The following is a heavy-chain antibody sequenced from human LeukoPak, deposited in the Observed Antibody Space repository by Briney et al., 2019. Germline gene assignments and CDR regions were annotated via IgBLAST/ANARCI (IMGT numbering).Heavy chain of an antibody. D-gene: IGHD1-26*01. V-gene: IGHV4-34*01. CDR3: ARGALKWELPPIRARKPYYFDY. CDR1: SGSFSNYY. CDR2: INQSGST. Sequence: PSETLSLTCAVYSGSFSNYYWSWIRQPPGKGLEWIGEINQSGSTNYNPSLKSRVTISVDTSKNHFSLKPSSVTAADTAVYYCARGALKWELPPIRARKPYYFDYWGQGTLVTVSS. J-gene: IGHJ4*02.